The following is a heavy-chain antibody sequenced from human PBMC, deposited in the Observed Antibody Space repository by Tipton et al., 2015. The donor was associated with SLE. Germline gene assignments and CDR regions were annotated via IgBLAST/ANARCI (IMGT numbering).Heavy chain of an antibody. D-gene: IGHD3-3*01. J-gene: IGHJ6*03. V-gene: IGHV4-59*12. CDR1: GGSISSYY. CDR2: IYYSGST. Sequence: LRLSCTVSGGSISSYYWSWIRQPPGKGLEWIGYIYYSGSTNYNPSLKSRVTISVDTSKNQFSLKLSSVTAADTAVYYCAIEMSAYDFWSGGDRYYYMDVWGQGTMVTVSS. CDR3: AIEMSAYDFWSGGDRYYYMDV.